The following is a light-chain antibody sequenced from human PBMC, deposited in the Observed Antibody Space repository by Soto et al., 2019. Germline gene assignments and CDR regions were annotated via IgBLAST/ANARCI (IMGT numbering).Light chain of an antibody. CDR3: RPYAGINNFGV. CDR1: SSDVGGYNY. V-gene: IGLV2-8*01. Sequence: QSVLTQPPSASGSPGQSVTISCTGTSSDVGGYNYVSWYQQHPGKAPKLMIYEVSKRPSGVPDRFSGSKSGNTASLTVSGLQAEDEADYYGRPYAGINNFGVFGAGTKVTV. CDR2: EVS. J-gene: IGLJ1*01.